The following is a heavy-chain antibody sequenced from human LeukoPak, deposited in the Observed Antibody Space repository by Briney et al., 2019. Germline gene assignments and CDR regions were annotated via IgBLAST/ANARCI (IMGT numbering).Heavy chain of an antibody. CDR3: ARVCSSTSCAPDY. D-gene: IGHD2-2*01. Sequence: ASVKVSCKASGYTFTGYYMHWVRQAPGQGLEWMGRINPNSGGTNYAQKFQGRVTMTRDTSISTAYMELSRLRSDDMAVYYCARVCSSTSCAPDYWGQGTLVTVSS. V-gene: IGHV1-2*06. J-gene: IGHJ4*02. CDR1: GYTFTGYY. CDR2: INPNSGGT.